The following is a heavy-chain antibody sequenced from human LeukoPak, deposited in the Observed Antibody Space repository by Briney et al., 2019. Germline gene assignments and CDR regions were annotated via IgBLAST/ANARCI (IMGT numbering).Heavy chain of an antibody. J-gene: IGHJ5*02. CDR3: VTWGVEAGIDA. CDR1: GFTFSSVW. V-gene: IGHV3-7*01. CDR2: ISPDGSDT. D-gene: IGHD6-19*01. Sequence: GGSLRLSCEASGFTFSSVWRGWVRNAPGKGLEWVANISPDGSDTYYMDSVEGRFTISRDNAKKSMFLQMNGLRAEETTVYYGVTWGVEAGIDAWGQGALVTVSS.